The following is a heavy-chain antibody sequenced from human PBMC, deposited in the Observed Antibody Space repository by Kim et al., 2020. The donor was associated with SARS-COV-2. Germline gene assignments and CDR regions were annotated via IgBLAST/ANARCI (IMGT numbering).Heavy chain of an antibody. V-gene: IGHV3-23*01. Sequence: GGSLRLSCAASGFTFSDSAMSWGRQAAGGGLEWVSTISVGGDKTFYGDSVQGRFTISRDDSKNTLYLQMTSLRAEDSATYYCSTFFHRAGSSTRYFADWG. D-gene: IGHD2-2*01. J-gene: IGHJ4*03. CDR1: GFTFSDSA. CDR2: ISVGGDKT. CDR3: STFFHRAGSSTRYFAD.